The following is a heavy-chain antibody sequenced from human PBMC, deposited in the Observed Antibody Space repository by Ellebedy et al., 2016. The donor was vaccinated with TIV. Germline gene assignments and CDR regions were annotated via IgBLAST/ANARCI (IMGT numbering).Heavy chain of an antibody. CDR1: GYAFTGRY. CDR2: INPNSGET. Sequence: ASVKVSCXASGYAFTGRYMYWVRQAPGQGLEWMGWINPNSGETQDAQKFQGRVTMTRDTSISTAYMELSSLRSDDTAIYYCGRGFYGMDVWGQGTTVTVSS. CDR3: GRGFYGMDV. J-gene: IGHJ6*02. V-gene: IGHV1-2*02.